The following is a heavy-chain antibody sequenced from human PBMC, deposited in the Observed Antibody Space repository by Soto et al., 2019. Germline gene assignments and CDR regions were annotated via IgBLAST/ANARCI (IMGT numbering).Heavy chain of an antibody. V-gene: IGHV3-30*18. CDR1: GFSNYG. Sequence: GGSLRLSCAASGFSNYGMHWVRRAPGKGLEWVAVISYDGSNEYYADSVKGRFTISRDNSKSTLYLQMNSLRADDTAVYYCAKEYRPGWSTPGYYGMDVWGQGTTVTVSS. CDR2: ISYDGSNE. CDR3: AKEYRPGWSTPGYYGMDV. D-gene: IGHD6-19*01. J-gene: IGHJ6*02.